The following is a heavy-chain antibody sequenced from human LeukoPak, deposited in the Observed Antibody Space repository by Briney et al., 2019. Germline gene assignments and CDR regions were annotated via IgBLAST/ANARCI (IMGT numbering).Heavy chain of an antibody. CDR3: AREGRRVGLEPDYYYYYGMDV. J-gene: IGHJ6*02. D-gene: IGHD1-1*01. Sequence: SVKVSCKASGGTFSSYVISWVRQAPGQGLQWMGRIIPIPDIANYAQKFQGRVTITADKSTSTAYMELSSLRSEDTAVYYCAREGRRVGLEPDYYYYYGMDVWGQGTTVTVSS. CDR2: IIPIPDIA. V-gene: IGHV1-69*04. CDR1: GGTFSSYV.